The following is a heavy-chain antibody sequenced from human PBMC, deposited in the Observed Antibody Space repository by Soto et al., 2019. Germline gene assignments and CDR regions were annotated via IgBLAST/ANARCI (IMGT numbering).Heavy chain of an antibody. V-gene: IGHV3-21*01. Sequence: GGSLRLSCAASGFTFSSYSMNWVRQAPGKGLEWVSSISSSSSYIYYADSVKGRFTYSRYNAKNSLYLQMNSLRAEDKDVYYCARGVLRFLAWFTRFDPWGQGTLVTVSS. CDR2: ISSSSSYI. CDR3: ARGVLRFLAWFTRFDP. CDR1: GFTFSSYS. D-gene: IGHD3-3*01. J-gene: IGHJ5*02.